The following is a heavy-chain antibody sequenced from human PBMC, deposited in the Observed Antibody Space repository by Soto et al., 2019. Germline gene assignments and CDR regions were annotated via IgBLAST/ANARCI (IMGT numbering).Heavy chain of an antibody. J-gene: IGHJ6*02. Sequence: ASVKVSCKASGYTFTGYYMHWVRQAPGQGLEWMGWINPNSGGTNYAQKFQGWVTMTRDTSISTAYMELSRLRSDDTAVYYCATDYCSGGRCYGYYGMDVWGQGTKVTVSS. CDR3: ATDYCSGGRCYGYYGMDV. V-gene: IGHV1-2*04. CDR1: GYTFTGYY. CDR2: INPNSGGT. D-gene: IGHD2-15*01.